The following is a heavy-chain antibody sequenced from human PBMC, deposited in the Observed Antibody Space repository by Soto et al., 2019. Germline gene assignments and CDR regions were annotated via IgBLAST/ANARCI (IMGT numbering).Heavy chain of an antibody. Sequence: GGSLRLSCTPSVLTFGNYAISWARQAPGKGLEWVGLIRNQTYSETTQYPPSLKDRFTISSDDTNSISYRQICGLPADDSAVYYCTSAESPGMSYFLDAWGQGAMVTVSS. CDR3: TSAESPGMSYFLDA. CDR2: IRNQTYSETT. D-gene: IGHD3-3*01. V-gene: IGHV3-49*04. J-gene: IGHJ4*01. CDR1: VLTFGNYA.